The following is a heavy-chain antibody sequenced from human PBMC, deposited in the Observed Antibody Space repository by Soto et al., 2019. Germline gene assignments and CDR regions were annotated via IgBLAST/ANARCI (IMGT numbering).Heavy chain of an antibody. CDR3: AKIGVPVDLNNWFDP. D-gene: IGHD2-2*01. CDR1: GFTFSSHA. Sequence: GGSLRLSCAASGFTFSSHAMSWVRQAPGKGLEWVSIISGSGRTTYYADSVKGRFTISRDNSKSTLYLEMNGLRAEDTAVYYCAKIGVPVDLNNWFDPWGQGTLVTVSS. V-gene: IGHV3-23*01. CDR2: ISGSGRTT. J-gene: IGHJ5*02.